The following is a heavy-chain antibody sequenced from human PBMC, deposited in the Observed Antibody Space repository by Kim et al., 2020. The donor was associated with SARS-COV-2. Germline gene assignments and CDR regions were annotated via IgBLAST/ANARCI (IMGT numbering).Heavy chain of an antibody. CDR2: IYYSGST. V-gene: IGHV4-31*03. J-gene: IGHJ4*02. Sequence: SETLSLTCTVSGGSISSGGYYWSWIRQHPGKGLEWIGYIYYSGSTYYNPSLKSRVTISVDTSKNQFSLKLSSVTAADTAVYYCARVGGYSYGSVDYWGQGTLVTVSS. CDR1: GGSISSGGYY. D-gene: IGHD5-18*01. CDR3: ARVGGYSYGSVDY.